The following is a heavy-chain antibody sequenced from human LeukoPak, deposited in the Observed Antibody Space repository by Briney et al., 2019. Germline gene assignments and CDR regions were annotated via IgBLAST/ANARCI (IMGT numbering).Heavy chain of an antibody. J-gene: IGHJ4*02. CDR3: ARRTGYSSSWYAGNYFDY. CDR1: GGSFSGYY. V-gene: IGHV4-34*01. CDR2: INHSGST. D-gene: IGHD6-13*01. Sequence: PSATLSLTCAVYGGSFSGYYWSWIRQPPGKGLEWIGEINHSGSTNYNPSLKSRVTISVDTSKNQFSLKLSSVTAADTAVYYCARRTGYSSSWYAGNYFDYWGQGTLVTVSS.